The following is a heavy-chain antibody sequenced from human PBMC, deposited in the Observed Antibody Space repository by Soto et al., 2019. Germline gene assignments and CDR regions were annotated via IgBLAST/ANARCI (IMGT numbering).Heavy chain of an antibody. Sequence: SPALXRTGAISGDSVSSSSVTWNWIRQSPSRGLEWLGRTYYRSKWYNDYAESVKSRITINPDTSKNQFSLHLNSVTPEDAAVYYCVRLIGNSWLDFWGQGTLVTVSS. D-gene: IGHD1-26*01. CDR3: VRLIGNSWLDF. CDR2: TYYRSKWYN. CDR1: GDSVSSSSVT. V-gene: IGHV6-1*01. J-gene: IGHJ5*01.